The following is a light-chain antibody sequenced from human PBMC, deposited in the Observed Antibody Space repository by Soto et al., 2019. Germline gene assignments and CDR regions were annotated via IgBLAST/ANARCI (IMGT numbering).Light chain of an antibody. Sequence: QSVLTQPRSVSGSPGQSVTISCTGTSSDIGGYDYVSWYQQHPGKAPKLMIHDVNKRPSGVPDRFSGSKSGDTASLTISGLQTDDEADYYCCSYAGTYTLVFGGGTKVTVL. CDR3: CSYAGTYTLV. CDR1: SSDIGGYDY. V-gene: IGLV2-11*01. CDR2: DVN. J-gene: IGLJ2*01.